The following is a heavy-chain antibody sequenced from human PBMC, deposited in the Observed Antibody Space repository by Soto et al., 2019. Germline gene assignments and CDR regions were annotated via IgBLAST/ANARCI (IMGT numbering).Heavy chain of an antibody. V-gene: IGHV1-18*04. J-gene: IGHJ4*02. CDR2: ISAYNGNT. CDR1: GYTFTSYG. CDR3: ASDIDYYDSSGSRGYFDY. D-gene: IGHD3-22*01. Sequence: ASVKVSCKASGYTFTSYGISWVRQAPGQGLEWMGLISAYNGNTNYAQKLQGRVTMTTDTSTSTAYMELRSLRSDDTAVYYCASDIDYYDSSGSRGYFDYGGQGTLVTVSS.